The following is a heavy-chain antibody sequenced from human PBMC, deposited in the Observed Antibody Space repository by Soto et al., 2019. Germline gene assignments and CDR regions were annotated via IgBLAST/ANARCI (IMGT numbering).Heavy chain of an antibody. CDR2: INHSGST. V-gene: IGHV4-34*01. CDR3: ARGLGSSRAGWFDP. J-gene: IGHJ5*02. CDR1: GGSFSGYY. D-gene: IGHD6-13*01. Sequence: SETLSLTCAVYGGSFSGYYWSWIRQPPGKGLEWIGEINHSGSTNYNPSLKGRVTISVDTSKNQFSLKLSSVTAADTAVYYCARGLGSSRAGWFDPWGQGTLVTVSS.